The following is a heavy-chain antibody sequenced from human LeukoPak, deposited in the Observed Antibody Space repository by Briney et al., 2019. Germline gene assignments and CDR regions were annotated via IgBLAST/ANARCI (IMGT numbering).Heavy chain of an antibody. J-gene: IGHJ2*01. CDR2: IKQDGSDK. CDR3: ARGVNWWYFDL. Sequence: GGSLRLSCAASGFTFSSYWMSWVRQAPGKGLEWVANIKQDGSDKYYVDSVKGRFTISIDNAKNSLYLQMNSLRAEDTAVYYCARGVNWWYFDLWGRGTLVVVSS. D-gene: IGHD1-1*01. V-gene: IGHV3-7*01. CDR1: GFTFSSYW.